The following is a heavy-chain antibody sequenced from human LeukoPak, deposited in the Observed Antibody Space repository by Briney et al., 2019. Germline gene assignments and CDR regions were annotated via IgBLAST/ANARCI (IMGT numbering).Heavy chain of an antibody. CDR3: AKPYHYYGSGSYLPFDY. CDR2: ISGSGGST. D-gene: IGHD3-10*01. CDR1: GFTFSSYA. V-gene: IGHV3-23*01. J-gene: IGHJ4*02. Sequence: PGGSLRLSCAASGFTFSSYAMSWVRQAPGKGLEWVSAISGSGGSTYYADSVKGRFTISRDNSKNTLYLQMNSLRAEDTAVYYCAKPYHYYGSGSYLPFDYWGQGTLVTVSS.